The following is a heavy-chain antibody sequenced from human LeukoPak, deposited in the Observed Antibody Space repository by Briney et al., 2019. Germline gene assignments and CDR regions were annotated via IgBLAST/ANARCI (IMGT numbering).Heavy chain of an antibody. Sequence: SQTLSLTCTVSGGSIGSGGYYWSWIRQHPGKGLEWIGYIYYSGSTYYNPSLKSRVTISVDTSKNQFSLKLSSVTAADTAVYYCAREDSSGYNYWGQGTLVTASS. CDR3: AREDSSGYNY. CDR2: IYYSGST. V-gene: IGHV4-31*03. CDR1: GGSIGSGGYY. J-gene: IGHJ4*02. D-gene: IGHD3-22*01.